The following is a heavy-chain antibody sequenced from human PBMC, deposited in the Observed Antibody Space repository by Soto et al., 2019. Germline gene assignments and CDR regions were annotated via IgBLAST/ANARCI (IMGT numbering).Heavy chain of an antibody. Sequence: EVQLLDSGGGLVQPGGSLRLSCAASGFIFYSYAMSWVRQAPGKELEWVSGLDNSGGSTYYADSVKGRFTISRANSKNTLYLQMNSLRAEDTAVYYCAKGRGSSGWGIDYWGQGTLVTVSS. CDR2: LDNSGGST. CDR1: GFIFYSYA. V-gene: IGHV3-23*01. D-gene: IGHD6-19*01. J-gene: IGHJ4*02. CDR3: AKGRGSSGWGIDY.